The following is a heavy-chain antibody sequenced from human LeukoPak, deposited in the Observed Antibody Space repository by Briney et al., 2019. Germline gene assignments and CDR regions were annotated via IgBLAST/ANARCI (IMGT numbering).Heavy chain of an antibody. CDR3: VRQFDY. CDR1: GASINSDDYY. Sequence: PPQTLSLTCSVSGASINSDDYYWSWVRQTAGKGLEWIGRIYTSGSTDYNPSLKSRVTISVDPSKNQFSLRLSSVTAADTAVYYCVRQFDYWGQGTLVTVSS. CDR2: IYTSGST. V-gene: IGHV4-61*02. J-gene: IGHJ4*02.